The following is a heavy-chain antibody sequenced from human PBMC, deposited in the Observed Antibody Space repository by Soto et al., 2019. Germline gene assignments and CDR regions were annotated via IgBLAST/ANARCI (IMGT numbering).Heavy chain of an antibody. CDR1: GGSFSGYY. CDR3: ARGRVRARGIYYYYYGMDV. J-gene: IGHJ6*02. Sequence: SETLSLTCAVYGGSFSGYYWSWIRQPPGKGLEWIGEINHSGSTNYNPSLKSRVTISVDTSKNQFSLKLSSVTAADTAVYYCARGRVRARGIYYYYYGMDVWGQGTTVTVS. D-gene: IGHD3-10*01. V-gene: IGHV4-34*01. CDR2: INHSGST.